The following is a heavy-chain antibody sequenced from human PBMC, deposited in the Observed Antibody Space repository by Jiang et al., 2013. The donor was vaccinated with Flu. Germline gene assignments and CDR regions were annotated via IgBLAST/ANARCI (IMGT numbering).Heavy chain of an antibody. J-gene: IGHJ4*02. Sequence: KPTQTLTLTCTFSGFSLSTSGMCVSWIRQPPGKALEWLARIDWDDDKYYSTSLKTRLTISKDTSKNQVVLTMTNMDPVDTATYYCARTGGITMVRGAPAYYFDYWGQGTLVTVSS. D-gene: IGHD3-10*01. CDR3: ARTGGITMVRGAPAYYFDY. V-gene: IGHV2-70*11. CDR1: GFSLSTSGMC. CDR2: IDWDDDK.